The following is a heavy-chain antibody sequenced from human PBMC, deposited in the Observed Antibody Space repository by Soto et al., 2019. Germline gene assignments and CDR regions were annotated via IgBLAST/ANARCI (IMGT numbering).Heavy chain of an antibody. CDR1: GFTVSSNY. CDR3: ARDPIFGVVKFPNGMDV. CDR2: IYSGGST. D-gene: IGHD3-3*01. J-gene: IGHJ6*02. V-gene: IGHV3-53*01. Sequence: GGSLRLSCAASGFTVSSNYMSWVRQAPGKGLEWVSVIYSGGSTYYADSVKGRFTISRDNSKNTLYLQMNSLRAEDTAVYYCARDPIFGVVKFPNGMDVWGQGTTVTVSS.